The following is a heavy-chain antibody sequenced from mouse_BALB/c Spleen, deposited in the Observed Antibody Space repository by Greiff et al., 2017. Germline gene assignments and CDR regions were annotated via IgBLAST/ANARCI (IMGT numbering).Heavy chain of an antibody. D-gene: IGHD1-1*01. V-gene: IGHV1-69*01. Sequence: VQLQQSGAELVMPGASVKMSCTASGYTFTDYWMHWVKQRPGQGLEWIGAIDTSDSYTSYNQKFKGKATLTVDESSSTAYMQLSSLTSEDAAVYYCEREGGYYGSSYFDYWGQGTTLTGSS. J-gene: IGHJ2*01. CDR2: IDTSDSYT. CDR3: EREGGYYGSSYFDY. CDR1: GYTFTDYW.